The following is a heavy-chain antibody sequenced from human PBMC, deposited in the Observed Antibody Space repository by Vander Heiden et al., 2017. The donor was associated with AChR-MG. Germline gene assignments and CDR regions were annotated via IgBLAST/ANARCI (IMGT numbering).Heavy chain of an antibody. Sequence: EVQLVESGGGLVQPGRSLRLSCAASGFTFDDYAMHWVRQAPGKGLGWVSGISWNSGSIGYADSVKGRFTISRDNAKNSLYLQMNSLRAEDTALYYCAKDLNYYYDSSGGAFDIWGQGTMVTVSS. CDR2: ISWNSGSI. J-gene: IGHJ3*02. CDR1: GFTFDDYA. V-gene: IGHV3-9*01. D-gene: IGHD3-22*01. CDR3: AKDLNYYYDSSGGAFDI.